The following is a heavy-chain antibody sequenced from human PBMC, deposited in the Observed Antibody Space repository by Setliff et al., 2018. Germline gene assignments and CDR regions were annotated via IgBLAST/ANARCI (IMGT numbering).Heavy chain of an antibody. J-gene: IGHJ2*01. CDR1: GGSVSPYF. CDR2: IYHNGNT. CDR3: ARAVDSSGYFPFWYFDL. V-gene: IGHV4-59*02. D-gene: IGHD3-22*01. Sequence: SETLSLTCTVSGGSVSPYFWSWIRQPPGKGLGWIGYIYHNGNTNFNPSLKSRVNMSVDTSNNQFVLNLTSVTAADTAIYFCARAVDSSGYFPFWYFDLWGRGTLVTVSS.